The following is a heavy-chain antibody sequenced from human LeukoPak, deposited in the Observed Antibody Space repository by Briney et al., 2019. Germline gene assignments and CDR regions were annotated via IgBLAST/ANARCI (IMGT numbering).Heavy chain of an antibody. Sequence: GGSLRLSCAASGFTFSSYWMSRVRQAPGKGLEWVANIKQDGSEKYYVDSVKGRFTISRDNAKNSLYLQMNSLRAEDTAVYYCASSSRVDAFDIWGQGTMVTVSS. CDR1: GFTFSSYW. V-gene: IGHV3-7*03. J-gene: IGHJ3*02. CDR3: ASSSRVDAFDI. D-gene: IGHD6-6*01. CDR2: IKQDGSEK.